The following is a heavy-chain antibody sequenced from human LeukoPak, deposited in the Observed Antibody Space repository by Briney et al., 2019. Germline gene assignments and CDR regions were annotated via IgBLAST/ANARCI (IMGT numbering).Heavy chain of an antibody. CDR3: ARGDLAIAEARYRSAFDI. CDR1: GFTFSSYS. CDR2: ISSSSSYI. D-gene: IGHD6-19*01. V-gene: IGHV3-21*01. Sequence: GGSLRLSCAASGFTFSSYSMNWVRQAPGKGLEWVSSISSSSSYIYYADSVKGRFTISRDNAKNSLYLQMNSLRAEDTAVYYCARGDLAIAEARYRSAFDIWGQGTMVTVSS. J-gene: IGHJ3*02.